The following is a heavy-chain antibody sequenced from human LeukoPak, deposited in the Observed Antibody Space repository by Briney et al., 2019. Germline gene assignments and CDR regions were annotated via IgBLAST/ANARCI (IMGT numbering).Heavy chain of an antibody. J-gene: IGHJ4*02. D-gene: IGHD6-13*01. CDR1: GYTFTSYG. V-gene: IGHV1-18*01. Sequence: ASVKVSCKASGYTFTSYGISWVRQAPGQGLEWMGWISAYNGNTNYAQKLQGRVTMTTDTSTSTAYMELRSLGSDDTAVYYCARDTGYSSSWYVDYWGQGTLVTVSS. CDR2: ISAYNGNT. CDR3: ARDTGYSSSWYVDY.